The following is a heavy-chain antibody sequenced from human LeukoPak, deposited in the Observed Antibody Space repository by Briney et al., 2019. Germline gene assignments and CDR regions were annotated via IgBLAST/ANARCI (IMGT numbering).Heavy chain of an antibody. Sequence: SSETLSLTCTVSGGSISSYYWSWIRQPPGKGLEWIGYIYYSGSTNYNPSLKSRVTISVDTAKNQFSLKLGSVTAADTAVYYCAGAEDIVVVPNYYYYYMDVWGKGTTVTVSS. CDR2: IYYSGST. J-gene: IGHJ6*03. CDR3: AGAEDIVVVPNYYYYYMDV. D-gene: IGHD2-2*01. CDR1: GGSISSYY. V-gene: IGHV4-59*01.